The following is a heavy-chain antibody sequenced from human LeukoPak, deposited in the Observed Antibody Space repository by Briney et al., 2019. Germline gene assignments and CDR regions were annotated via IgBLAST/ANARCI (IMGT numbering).Heavy chain of an antibody. D-gene: IGHD3-9*01. Sequence: ASVKVSCKASGYTFTGYYMHWVRQAPGQGLEWMGWINPNSGGTNYAQKFQGRVTMTRDTSISTAYMELSRLRSDDTAVYYCARGHVDWLLFGAPPYYFDYWGQGTLVTVSS. CDR1: GYTFTGYY. J-gene: IGHJ4*02. CDR3: ARGHVDWLLFGAPPYYFDY. V-gene: IGHV1-2*02. CDR2: INPNSGGT.